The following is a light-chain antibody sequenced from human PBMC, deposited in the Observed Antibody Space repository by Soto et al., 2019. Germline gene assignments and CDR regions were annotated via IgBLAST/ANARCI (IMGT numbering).Light chain of an antibody. CDR2: RTD. CDR3: AASTGNWKGRV. Sequence: QSALTQPPSVSGTPGQRVSISCSGDSSTFANNYVHWYQQVPGAAPKLLMYRTDQRPSGVPERFSGSKSGTSASLTISGLRPEDGAKFSCAASTGNWKGRVLGGGTKLTV. J-gene: IGLJ2*01. CDR1: SSTFANNY. V-gene: IGLV1-47*01.